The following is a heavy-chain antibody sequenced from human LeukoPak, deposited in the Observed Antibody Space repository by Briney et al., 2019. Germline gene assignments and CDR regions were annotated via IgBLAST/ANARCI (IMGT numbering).Heavy chain of an antibody. Sequence: SVKVSCKASVGTFSSYAISWVQQAPGQGREWMGGIIPIFGTANYAQKLQGRVTITADKSTSTAYMELSSLRSEDTAVYYCAGDQDDNWNSRGFDYWGQGTLVTVSS. CDR3: AGDQDDNWNSRGFDY. D-gene: IGHD1-7*01. CDR2: IIPIFGTA. J-gene: IGHJ4*02. V-gene: IGHV1-69*06. CDR1: VGTFSSYA.